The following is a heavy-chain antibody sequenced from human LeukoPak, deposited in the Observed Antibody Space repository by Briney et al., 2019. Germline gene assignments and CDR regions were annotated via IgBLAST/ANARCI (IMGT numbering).Heavy chain of an antibody. CDR3: AKIRPNYYGSGSRHYFDY. V-gene: IGHV3-23*01. J-gene: IGHJ4*02. CDR1: GFTFSSYA. Sequence: GGSLRLSCAASGFTFSSYAMSWVRQAPGKGLEWVSAISGSGGSTYYADSVKGRFTISRDNSKNTLYLQMNSLRAEDTAVYYCAKIRPNYYGSGSRHYFDYWGQGTLVTVSS. CDR2: ISGSGGST. D-gene: IGHD3-10*01.